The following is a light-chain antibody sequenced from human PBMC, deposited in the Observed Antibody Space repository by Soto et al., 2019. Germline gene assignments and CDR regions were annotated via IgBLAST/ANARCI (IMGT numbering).Light chain of an antibody. Sequence: QSALAQPASVSGSPGQSIAISCTGTSSDVGSYDRVSWYQHHPGKAPTLMIYEVNKRPSGVSDRFSGSKSGNMASLTISGLQAEDEADYYCCSSVGGPIWVFGGGTKVTVL. V-gene: IGLV2-23*02. CDR3: CSSVGGPIWV. CDR2: EVN. CDR1: SSDVGSYDR. J-gene: IGLJ3*02.